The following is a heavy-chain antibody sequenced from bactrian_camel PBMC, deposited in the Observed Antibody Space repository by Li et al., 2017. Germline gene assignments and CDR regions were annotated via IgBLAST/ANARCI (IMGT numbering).Heavy chain of an antibody. Sequence: HVQLVESGGSSVQAGGSLRLSCAVSSSTALSDLCLAWFRQAPGKEREGVAAIDSDGNTSYADSVKGRFTISKDNAKNTLYLQMDSLKVEDTAMYYCAAERIQPVGVGTDVLARLSAGYNYLGQGTQVTVS. D-gene: IGHD3*01. V-gene: IGHV3S53*01. J-gene: IGHJ4*01. CDR2: IDSDGNT. CDR1: SSTALSDLC.